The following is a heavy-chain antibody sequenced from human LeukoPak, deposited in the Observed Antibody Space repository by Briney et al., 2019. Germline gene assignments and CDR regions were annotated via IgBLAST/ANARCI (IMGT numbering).Heavy chain of an antibody. Sequence: PSETLSLTCTVSGGSISSSSYYWGWIRQPPGKGLEWIGSIYYSGSTYYNPSLKSRVTISVDTSKNQFSLKLSSVTAADTAVYYCARHETDSSGYLFPNWFDPWGQGTLVTVSS. D-gene: IGHD3-22*01. CDR2: IYYSGST. J-gene: IGHJ5*02. CDR3: ARHETDSSGYLFPNWFDP. V-gene: IGHV4-39*01. CDR1: GGSISSSSYY.